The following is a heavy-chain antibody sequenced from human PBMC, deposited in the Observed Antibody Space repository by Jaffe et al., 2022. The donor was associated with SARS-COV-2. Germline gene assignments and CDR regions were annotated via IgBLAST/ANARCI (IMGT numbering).Heavy chain of an antibody. CDR1: GFTFSSYA. J-gene: IGHJ4*02. D-gene: IGHD1-7*01. CDR3: AKGGINWNYGPFDY. CDR2: LSGSGGIT. Sequence: EVQVLESGGGLVQPGGSLRLSCAASGFTFSSYAMNWVRQAPGKGLEWVSGLSGSGGITYYADSVKGRFTISRDKSKNTLYLQMNSLRAEDTAVYYCAKGGINWNYGPFDYWGQGTLVTVSS. V-gene: IGHV3-23*01.